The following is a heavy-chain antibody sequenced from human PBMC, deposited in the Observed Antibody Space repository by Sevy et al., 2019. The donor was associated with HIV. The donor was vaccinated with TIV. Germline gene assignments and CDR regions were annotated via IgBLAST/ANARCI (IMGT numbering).Heavy chain of an antibody. CDR1: GYSFTSHW. J-gene: IGHJ4*02. V-gene: IGHV5-51*01. Sequence: GESLKISCKGSGYSFTSHWIGWVRHMPGKGLEWMGIIFPDDSETRYSPSFQDQVTFSADKSINTAYLQWGSLKASDTAMYYCATSRSGYFDSSGYYIYWGQGTLVTVSS. CDR3: ATSRSGYFDSSGYYIY. D-gene: IGHD3-22*01. CDR2: IFPDDSET.